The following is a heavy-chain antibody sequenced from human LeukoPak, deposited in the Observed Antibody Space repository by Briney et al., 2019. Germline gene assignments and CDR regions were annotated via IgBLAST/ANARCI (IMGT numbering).Heavy chain of an antibody. V-gene: IGHV3-15*06. Sequence: GGSLRLSCAASGFTFINAWMTWVRQAPGKGLEWVGRIKSTTDGGTTHYAVPVQGRFTISRDDSKNTLCLQMNSLKTEDTAVYYCTSRRDYYDSSGYDYWGQGTLVTVAS. CDR1: GFTFINAW. J-gene: IGHJ4*02. D-gene: IGHD3-22*01. CDR2: IKSTTDGGTT. CDR3: TSRRDYYDSSGYDY.